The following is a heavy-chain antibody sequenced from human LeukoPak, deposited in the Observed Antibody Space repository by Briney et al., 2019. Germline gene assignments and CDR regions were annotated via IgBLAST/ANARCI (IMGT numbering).Heavy chain of an antibody. CDR1: GFTFSNYG. D-gene: IGHD3-3*01. V-gene: IGHV3-30*02. J-gene: IGHJ3*02. Sequence: PGGSLRLSCAASGFTFSNYGMYWIRQAPGKGLEWVAFIWYDGTNKYYAESVKGRFTISRDNSKNTLYLQLNSLRPEDTAVYYCAKDYDFWSGYCDIWGQGTMVTVSS. CDR3: AKDYDFWSGYCDI. CDR2: IWYDGTNK.